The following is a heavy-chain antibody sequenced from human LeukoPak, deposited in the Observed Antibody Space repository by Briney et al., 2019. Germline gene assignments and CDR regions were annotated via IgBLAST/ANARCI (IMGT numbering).Heavy chain of an antibody. CDR3: ARGTPNHYDSSGIDY. CDR1: GYSFTSYW. D-gene: IGHD3-22*01. Sequence: GESLKISCKGSGYSFTSYWIGWVRQMPGKGLEWLGIIYPGDSDTRYSPSFQGQVTISADKSISTAYLQWSSLKASDTAMYYCARGTPNHYDSSGIDYWGQGTLVTVSS. V-gene: IGHV5-51*01. J-gene: IGHJ4*02. CDR2: IYPGDSDT.